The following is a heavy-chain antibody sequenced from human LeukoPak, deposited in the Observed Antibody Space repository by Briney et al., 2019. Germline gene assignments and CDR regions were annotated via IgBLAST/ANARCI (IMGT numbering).Heavy chain of an antibody. CDR1: GDSISSSSYF. CDR3: ARHVFTVIVVGYYFDY. V-gene: IGHV4-39*01. J-gene: IGHJ4*02. CDR2: VYYSGST. D-gene: IGHD3-22*01. Sequence: SETLSLTCTVSGDSISSSSYFWGWIRQPPGMGLEWIGSVYYSGSTYYNPSLKSRVTISVDTSKNQFSLKLSSVTAADTAIYYCARHVFTVIVVGYYFDYWGQGTLVTVSS.